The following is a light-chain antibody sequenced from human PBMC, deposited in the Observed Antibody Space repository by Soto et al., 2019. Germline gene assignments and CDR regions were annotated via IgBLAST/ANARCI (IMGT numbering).Light chain of an antibody. J-gene: IGLJ1*01. V-gene: IGLV2-8*01. CDR1: STDVGTYNY. CDR3: AAWDDSLTAHV. Sequence: QSALTQPPSASGSPGQSITISCTGTSTDVGTYNYVSWYQQHPGKAPKLMIYEVNKRPSGVPDRFSGSKSGNTASLTVSGVQAEDEADYYCAAWDDSLTAHVFGVGTKLTVL. CDR2: EVN.